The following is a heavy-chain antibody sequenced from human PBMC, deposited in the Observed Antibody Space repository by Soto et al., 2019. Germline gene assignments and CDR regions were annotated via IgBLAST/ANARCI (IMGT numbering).Heavy chain of an antibody. J-gene: IGHJ4*02. CDR1: GGSISSYY. CDR2: IYYSGST. D-gene: IGHD6-6*01. V-gene: IGHV4-59*08. Sequence: TSETLSLTCTVSGGSISSYYWSWIRQPPGKGLEWIGYIYYSGSTNYNPSLKSRVTISVDTSKNQFSLKLSSVTAADTAVYYCARRGYSSSAFDYWGQGTLVTVSS. CDR3: ARRGYSSSAFDY.